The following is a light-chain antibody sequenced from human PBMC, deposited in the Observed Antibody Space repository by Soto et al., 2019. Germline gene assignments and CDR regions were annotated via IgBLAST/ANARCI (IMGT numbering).Light chain of an antibody. Sequence: EIVMTQSPATLSVSPGETATLSCRASQSVSSNLAWYQQKPGQAPSLLIYGASTRATSIPPRFSGSGSGTEFTLTITSLQSEDFAVYYCQQYKNWPPLTFGGGTKVDIK. V-gene: IGKV3-15*01. CDR1: QSVSSN. CDR2: GAS. J-gene: IGKJ4*01. CDR3: QQYKNWPPLT.